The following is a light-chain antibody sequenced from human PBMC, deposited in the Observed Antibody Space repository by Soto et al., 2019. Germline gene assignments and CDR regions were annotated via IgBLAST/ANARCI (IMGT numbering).Light chain of an antibody. CDR1: HTISSSY. CDR3: QQYGSSGT. Sequence: ENVLTQSPGTLSLSPGQRATLSCRASHTISSSYLAWYQQKPGQAPRLLIYAISDRATGVPDRFRGSGSGTDFTLTISRLEPEDFAVYYCQQYGSSGTFGQGTKVDIK. V-gene: IGKV3-20*01. J-gene: IGKJ1*01. CDR2: AIS.